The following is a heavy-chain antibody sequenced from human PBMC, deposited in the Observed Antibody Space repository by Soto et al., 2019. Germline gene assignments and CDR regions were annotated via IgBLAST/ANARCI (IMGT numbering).Heavy chain of an antibody. J-gene: IGHJ3*02. V-gene: IGHV1-69*05. CDR1: GGTFSSYA. CDR3: ARGLAVAGLDAFDI. CDR2: IIPIFGTA. Sequence: SVKVACKASGGTFSSYAISWVRQAPGQGLEWMGWIIPIFGTANYAQKLQGRVTMTTDTSTSTAYMELRSLRSDDTAVYYCARGLAVAGLDAFDIWGQGTMVTVSS. D-gene: IGHD6-19*01.